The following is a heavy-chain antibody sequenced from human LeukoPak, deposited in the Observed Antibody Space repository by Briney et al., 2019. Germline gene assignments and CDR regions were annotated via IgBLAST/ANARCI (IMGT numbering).Heavy chain of an antibody. J-gene: IGHJ4*02. V-gene: IGHV3-21*01. CDR1: GFAFSSYS. CDR3: ARAPRYGDYAMD. Sequence: PGGSLRLSCAASGFAFSSYSMNWVRQAPGKGLEWVSSISSSSSYIYYADSVKGRFTISRDNAKNSLYLQMNSLRAEDTAVYYCARAPRYGDYAMDWGQGTLVTVSS. D-gene: IGHD4-17*01. CDR2: ISSSSSYI.